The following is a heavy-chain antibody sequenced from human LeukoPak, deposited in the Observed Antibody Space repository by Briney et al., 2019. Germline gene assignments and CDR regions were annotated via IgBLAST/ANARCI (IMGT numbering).Heavy chain of an antibody. CDR2: MNPNSGAT. D-gene: IGHD7-27*01. CDR3: ARAPRSWGFGY. Sequence: ASVKVSCKASGYTFTSYDFNWLRQATGQGPEWMGWMNPNSGATGYAQKFRGRITMTRSASINTAYMELTDLRSEDTAVYYCARAPRSWGFGYWGQGTLVTVSS. V-gene: IGHV1-8*01. J-gene: IGHJ4*02. CDR1: GYTFTSYD.